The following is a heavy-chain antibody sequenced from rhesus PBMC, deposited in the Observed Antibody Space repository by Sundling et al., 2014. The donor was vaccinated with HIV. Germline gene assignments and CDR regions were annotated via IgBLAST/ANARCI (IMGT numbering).Heavy chain of an antibody. CDR1: GGSISENYR. Sequence: QVQLQESGPGLLKPSETLSLTCAVSGGSISENYRWSWIRQTPGKGLEWIVYIYGTTTSSNYNPSLKSRVTISKDTSKNQFSLNLRSVTAADTAVYYCAREYVAVVLLVRDLYFDYWGQGVLVTVSS. D-gene: IGHD2-2*01. CDR2: IYGTTTSS. J-gene: IGHJ4*01. CDR3: AREYVAVVLLVRDLYFDY. V-gene: IGHV4S10*01.